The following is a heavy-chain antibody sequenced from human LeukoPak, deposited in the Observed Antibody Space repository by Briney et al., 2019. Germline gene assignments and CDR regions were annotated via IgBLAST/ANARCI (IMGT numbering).Heavy chain of an antibody. J-gene: IGHJ5*02. CDR3: ARDSMGQYQLLYSSS. CDR1: GGTFSSYT. V-gene: IGHV1-69*10. Sequence: SVKVSCKAAGGTFSSYTISWVRQAPGQGLGWMGGIIPILGIANYAQKFQGRVTITADKSTSTAYMKLSSLRSEDTAVYYCARDSMGQYQLLYSSSWGQGTLVTVSS. CDR2: IIPILGIA. D-gene: IGHD2-2*02.